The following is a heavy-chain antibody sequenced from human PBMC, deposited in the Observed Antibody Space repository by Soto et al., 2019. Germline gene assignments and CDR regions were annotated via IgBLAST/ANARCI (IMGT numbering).Heavy chain of an antibody. CDR3: ARRATYYGMDV. V-gene: IGHV5-51*01. CDR1: GSSVTSYW. J-gene: IGHJ6*02. CDR2: IYPGDSDT. Sequence: PVEAPKISCTGSGSSVTSYWIRWVRQMPGKGLEWMGIIYPGDSDTRCSPSFQGQVTISADKSISTAYLQWSSLRASETAMYYWARRATYYGMDVWAQGTTVTASS.